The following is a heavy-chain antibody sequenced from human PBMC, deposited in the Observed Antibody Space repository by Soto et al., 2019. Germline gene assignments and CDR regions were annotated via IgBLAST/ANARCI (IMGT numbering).Heavy chain of an antibody. D-gene: IGHD3-9*01. V-gene: IGHV3-11*05. Sequence: GGSLRLSCAASGFTFSDYYMSWIRQAPGKGLEWVSYIGSSSSYTNYADSVKGRFTISRDNAKNSLYLQMNSLRAEDTAVYYCARDADILTGSDAFDIWGQGTMVTV. CDR3: ARDADILTGSDAFDI. CDR1: GFTFSDYY. CDR2: IGSSSSYT. J-gene: IGHJ3*02.